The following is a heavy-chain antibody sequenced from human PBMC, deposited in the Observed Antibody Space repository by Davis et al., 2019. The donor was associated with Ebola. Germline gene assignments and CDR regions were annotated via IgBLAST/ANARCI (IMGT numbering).Heavy chain of an antibody. CDR1: GFTFIGYG. J-gene: IGHJ4*02. CDR2: INPHNGNT. CDR3: ARAQFPTTSDH. D-gene: IGHD1-1*01. V-gene: IGHV1-18*01. Sequence: ASVKVSCKSSGFTFIGYGFSWVRQAPGQGLEWMGWINPHNGNTNYAQNVQGRVIMTSDTATTTAYMEVGSLRSDDTAVYYCARAQFPTTSDHWGQGTLVTVSS.